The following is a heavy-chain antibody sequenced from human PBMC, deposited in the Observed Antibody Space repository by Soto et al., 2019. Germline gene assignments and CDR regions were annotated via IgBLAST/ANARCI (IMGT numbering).Heavy chain of an antibody. D-gene: IGHD4-17*01. V-gene: IGHV3-49*03. Sequence: LRLSCTASGFTFGDYAMSWFRQAPGKGLEWVGFIRSKAYGGTTEYAASVKGRFTISRDDSKSIAYLQMNSLKTEDTAVYYCTRDLSLRAYYYYGMDVWGQGTTVTVSS. J-gene: IGHJ6*02. CDR3: TRDLSLRAYYYYGMDV. CDR2: IRSKAYGGTT. CDR1: GFTFGDYA.